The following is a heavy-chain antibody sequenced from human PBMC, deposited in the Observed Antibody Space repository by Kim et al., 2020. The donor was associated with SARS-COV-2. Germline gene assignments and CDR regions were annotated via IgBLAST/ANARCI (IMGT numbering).Heavy chain of an antibody. CDR2: IYYSGST. V-gene: IGHV4-59*13. Sequence: SETLSLTCTVSGGSISSYYWSWIRQPPGKGLEWIGYIYYSGSTNYNPSLKSRVTISVDTSKNQFSLKLSSVTAADTAVYYCARAPSSSHSYYYYGMDVWGQGTTVTVSS. CDR1: GGSISSYY. D-gene: IGHD6-6*01. CDR3: ARAPSSSHSYYYYGMDV. J-gene: IGHJ6*02.